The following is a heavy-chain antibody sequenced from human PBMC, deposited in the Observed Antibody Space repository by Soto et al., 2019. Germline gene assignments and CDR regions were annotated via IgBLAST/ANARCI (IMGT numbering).Heavy chain of an antibody. Sequence: GGSLRLSCAASGFTFRSYEMNWVRQAPGKGLEWVSSISSSATTIYYADSVRGRFAISRDNANNSLYLQMNSLRAEDTAVYYCARGIVPVWPLYRLAVSAQGTTVTVSS. CDR1: GFTFRSYE. V-gene: IGHV3-48*03. CDR3: ARGIVPVWPLYRLAV. D-gene: IGHD2-2*01. CDR2: ISSSATTI. J-gene: IGHJ6*02.